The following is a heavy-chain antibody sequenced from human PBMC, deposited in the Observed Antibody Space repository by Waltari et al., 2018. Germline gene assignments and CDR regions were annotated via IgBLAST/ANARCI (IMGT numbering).Heavy chain of an antibody. D-gene: IGHD3-16*01. CDR3: AREVTLWESDNDAFDI. CDR1: GYTFTGYY. J-gene: IGHJ3*02. CDR2: INPNSGGT. V-gene: IGHV1-2*02. Sequence: QVQLVQSGAEVKKPGASVKVSCKASGYTFTGYYMHWVRQAPGQGLEWMGWINPNSGGTNYAQKFQGRVTMTRDTSISTAYMELSRLRSDDTAVYYCAREVTLWESDNDAFDIWGQGTMVTVSS.